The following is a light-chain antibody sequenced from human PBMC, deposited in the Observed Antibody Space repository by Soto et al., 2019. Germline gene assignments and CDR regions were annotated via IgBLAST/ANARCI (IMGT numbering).Light chain of an antibody. CDR3: QQRSNWPPIT. J-gene: IGKJ5*01. V-gene: IGKV3-11*01. CDR1: QSVSSY. CDR2: DAS. Sequence: EMVLTQCPAALSLSPGERATLSCRASQSVSSYLAWYQQKPGQAPRLLIYDASNRATGIPARFSGGGSGTDFTLTISSLEPEDFAVYYCQQRSNWPPITFGQGTQREIK.